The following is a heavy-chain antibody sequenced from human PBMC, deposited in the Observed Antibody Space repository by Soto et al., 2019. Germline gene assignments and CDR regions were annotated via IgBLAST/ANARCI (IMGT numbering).Heavy chain of an antibody. J-gene: IGHJ6*02. Sequence: SCAASGFTFSNYNMNWVRQAPGKGLEWVSYISSRSNKYYADSVKGRFTISRDNSKNTLYLQMNSLRAEDTAVYYCAKDIVATIGTNYYYYGMDVWGQGTTVTVSS. V-gene: IGHV3-48*01. CDR2: ISSRSNK. CDR1: GFTFSNYN. CDR3: AKDIVATIGTNYYYYGMDV. D-gene: IGHD5-12*01.